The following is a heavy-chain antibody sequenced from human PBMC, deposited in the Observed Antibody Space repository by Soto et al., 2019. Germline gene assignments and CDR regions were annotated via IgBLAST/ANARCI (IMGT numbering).Heavy chain of an antibody. D-gene: IGHD2-2*02. CDR3: AYWSTQLGYTPLSPYGMDV. J-gene: IGHJ6*02. Sequence: QVQLVQSGAEVKKPGSSVKVSCKASGGTFSSYAISWVRQAPGQGLEWMGGIIPIFGTANYAQKFQGRVTITAAESPSTAYMELSSLRSEDTAVYYCAYWSTQLGYTPLSPYGMDVWGQGTTVTVSS. CDR1: GGTFSSYA. CDR2: IIPIFGTA. V-gene: IGHV1-69*01.